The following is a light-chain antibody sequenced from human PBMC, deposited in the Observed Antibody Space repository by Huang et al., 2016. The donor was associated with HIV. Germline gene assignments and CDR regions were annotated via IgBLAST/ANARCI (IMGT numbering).Light chain of an antibody. CDR2: DTS. CDR1: QRVGVY. V-gene: IGKV3-11*01. J-gene: IGKJ2*01. Sequence: IVFTHSPPSLALSPAERATLSCRASQRVGVYQAWYQQKPGQAPRLPIYDTSTRATGSPARFRGSGSDTDFTLTISSLEPEDFAVYYCQQPGSFGRGTKVDIK. CDR3: QQPGS.